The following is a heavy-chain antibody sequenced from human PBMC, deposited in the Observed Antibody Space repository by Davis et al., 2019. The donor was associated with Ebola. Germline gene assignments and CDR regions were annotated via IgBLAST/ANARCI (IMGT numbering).Heavy chain of an antibody. CDR1: GGSVGDDSSS. J-gene: IGHJ4*02. CDR2: FYYDGTT. V-gene: IGHV4-30-2*01. CDR3: VRAGSKIFYSPHFDY. Sequence: SETLSLTCAVSGGSVGDDSSSWSWIRQTPGKGLEWIGFFYYDGTTYYNPSLKSRVTMSVDRSKNQFFLELTSVTAADTAIYYCVRAGSKIFYSPHFDYWGQGAQVTVSS. D-gene: IGHD2-21*01.